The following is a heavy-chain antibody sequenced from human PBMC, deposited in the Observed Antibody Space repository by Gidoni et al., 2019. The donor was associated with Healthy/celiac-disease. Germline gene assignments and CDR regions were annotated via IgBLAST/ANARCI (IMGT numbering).Heavy chain of an antibody. Sequence: EVQLVESGGGLVQPGGSLRLSCAASGFTFSSYSMNWVRQAPGKGLEWVSYISSSSSTIYYADSVKGRFTISRDNAKNSLYLQMNSLGAEDTAVYYCARDDENYYDRLHYFDYWGQGTLVTVSS. J-gene: IGHJ4*02. CDR3: ARDDENYYDRLHYFDY. V-gene: IGHV3-48*04. CDR2: ISSSSSTI. CDR1: GFTFSSYS. D-gene: IGHD3-22*01.